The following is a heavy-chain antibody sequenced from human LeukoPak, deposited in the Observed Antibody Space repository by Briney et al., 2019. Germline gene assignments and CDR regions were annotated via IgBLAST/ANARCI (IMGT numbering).Heavy chain of an antibody. Sequence: SETLSLTCTXSGGSISSGGYYWSWIRQHPGKGLEWIGCIYYSGKTYDSPSLKSRVTISVDTSKNQFSLKLSSVTAADTAVYYCARVYGANPPDAWGQGTLVTVSS. CDR3: ARVYGANPPDA. D-gene: IGHD4-17*01. J-gene: IGHJ5*02. CDR2: IYYSGKT. CDR1: GGSISSGGYY. V-gene: IGHV4-31*03.